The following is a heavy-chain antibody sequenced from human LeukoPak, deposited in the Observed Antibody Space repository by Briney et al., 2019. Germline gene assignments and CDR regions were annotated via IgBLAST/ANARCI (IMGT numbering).Heavy chain of an antibody. V-gene: IGHV3-21*01. J-gene: IGHJ4*02. CDR1: GFTFSSYE. CDR3: AREVDDSRIVGATDY. Sequence: GGSLRLSCAASGFTFSSYEMNWVRQAPGKGLEWVSSISSSSSYIYYADSVKGRFTISRDNAKNSLYLQMNSLRAEDTAVYYCAREVDDSRIVGATDYWGQGTLVTVSS. CDR2: ISSSSSYI. D-gene: IGHD1-26*01.